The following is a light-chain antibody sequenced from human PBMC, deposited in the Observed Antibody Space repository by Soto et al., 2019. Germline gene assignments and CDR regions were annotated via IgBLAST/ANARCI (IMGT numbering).Light chain of an antibody. Sequence: DIQMTQCPSALAASVGDRVTITCRASQTISTYLNWYQQKPGKAPKLLIYAASTLQSGVPSRFSGSGSGTAFTLTISSLPPEDFATYYCQQSLGIPYTFGQGTRLESK. V-gene: IGKV1-39*01. J-gene: IGKJ2*01. CDR1: QTISTY. CDR3: QQSLGIPYT. CDR2: AAS.